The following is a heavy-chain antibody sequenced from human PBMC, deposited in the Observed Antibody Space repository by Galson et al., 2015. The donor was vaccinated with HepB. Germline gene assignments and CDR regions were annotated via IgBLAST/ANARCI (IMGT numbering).Heavy chain of an antibody. Sequence: SVKVSCKASGYTFTGYYMHWVRQAPGQGLEWMGWINPNSGGTNYAQKFQGRVTMTRDTSISTAYMELSRLRSDDTAVYYCARGSGYCSSTSCRYYYYYYMDVWAKGPRSPSP. CDR2: INPNSGGT. CDR1: GYTFTGYY. D-gene: IGHD2-2*03. V-gene: IGHV1-2*02. J-gene: IGHJ6*03. CDR3: ARGSGYCSSTSCRYYYYYYMDV.